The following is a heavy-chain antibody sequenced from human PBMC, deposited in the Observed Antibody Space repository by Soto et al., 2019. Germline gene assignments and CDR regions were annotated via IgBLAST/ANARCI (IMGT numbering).Heavy chain of an antibody. V-gene: IGHV4-39*01. CDR1: GGSISSSSYY. J-gene: IGHJ4*02. CDR3: ASRGVGATTGFDY. Sequence: QLQLQESGPGLVKPSETLSLTCTVSGGSISSSSYYWGWIRQPPGKGLEWIGSIYYSGSTYYNPSLKSRVTISVDTSKNQFSLKLSAVTAEDTAVYYCASRGVGATTGFDYWGQGTLVTVSS. CDR2: IYYSGST. D-gene: IGHD1-26*01.